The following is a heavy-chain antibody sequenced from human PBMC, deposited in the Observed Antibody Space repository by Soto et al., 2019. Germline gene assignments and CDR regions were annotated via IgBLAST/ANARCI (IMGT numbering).Heavy chain of an antibody. CDR3: ARAVGAPSGWLDP. Sequence: EVQLSESGGDLRQPGGSLRLSCAASGFTVTNYAMTWVRQTPVKGLEWVSGISASGGLKYYADSVQGRFTVSRDNSTNILYLNMYTLRDADTALYYCARAVGAPSGWLDPWGPGNQDTVSS. CDR2: ISASGGLK. V-gene: IGHV3-23*01. D-gene: IGHD1-26*01. J-gene: IGHJ5*02. CDR1: GFTVTNYA.